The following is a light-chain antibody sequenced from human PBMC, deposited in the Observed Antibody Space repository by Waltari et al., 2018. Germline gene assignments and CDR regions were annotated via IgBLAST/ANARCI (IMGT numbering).Light chain of an antibody. J-gene: IGKJ4*02. CDR1: QSVWNS. Sequence: IVLTQSPGTLSLSPGDRAILSCRASQSVWNSLAWYRQKPGQAPRLLIYDASNRATGIPARFRGSWSGTDFTLVISSLEPEDTGVYYCQQRGNWPLTFGGGTRVEIK. V-gene: IGKV3-11*01. CDR2: DAS. CDR3: QQRGNWPLT.